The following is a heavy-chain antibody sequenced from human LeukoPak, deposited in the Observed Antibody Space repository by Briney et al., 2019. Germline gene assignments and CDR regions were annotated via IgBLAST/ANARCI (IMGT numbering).Heavy chain of an antibody. Sequence: PGGSLRLSCAASGFTFSSYDMHWVRQATGKGLEWVSAIGTAGDTYYPGSVKGRFTISRENAKNSLYLQMNSLRAGDTAVYYCARAPRYCSSTSCPLDYWGQGTLVTVSS. D-gene: IGHD2-2*01. CDR3: ARAPRYCSSTSCPLDY. CDR2: IGTAGDT. CDR1: GFTFSSYD. V-gene: IGHV3-13*01. J-gene: IGHJ4*02.